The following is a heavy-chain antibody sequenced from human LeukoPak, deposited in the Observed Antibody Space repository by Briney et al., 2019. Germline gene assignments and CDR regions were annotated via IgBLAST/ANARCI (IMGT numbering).Heavy chain of an antibody. D-gene: IGHD4-17*01. CDR1: GFSFSICS. V-gene: IGHV3-64D*09. Sequence: GGSLRLSCSASGFSFSICSTHWVRQAPGKGLEYVSAISNNGDHTNYADSVKGRFTISRDNSKNTLYLQMSSLRAEDTAVYYCVKATVTSSYFDYFDSWGQGTRVTVSS. CDR2: ISNNGDHT. J-gene: IGHJ4*02. CDR3: VKATVTSSYFDYFDS.